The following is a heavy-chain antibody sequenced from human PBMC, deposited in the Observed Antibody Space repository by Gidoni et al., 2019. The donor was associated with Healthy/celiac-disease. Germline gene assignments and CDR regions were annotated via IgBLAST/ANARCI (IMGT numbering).Heavy chain of an antibody. CDR3: ASALSYGGAGGMDV. V-gene: IGHV3-53*01. CDR2: IYSGGRT. D-gene: IGHD2-21*01. Sequence: EVQLVESGGGLIQPGGSLRLSCAASGFTVSTKYMSWVRQAPGKGLEWGSVIYSGGRTYYADSGKGRFTISRDNSKNTLYLQMNSLRAEDTAVYYCASALSYGGAGGMDVWGQGTTVTVSS. J-gene: IGHJ6*02. CDR1: GFTVSTKY.